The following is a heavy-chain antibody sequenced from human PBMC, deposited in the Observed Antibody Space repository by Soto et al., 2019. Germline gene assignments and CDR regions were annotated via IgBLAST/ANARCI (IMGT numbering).Heavy chain of an antibody. V-gene: IGHV4-59*08. D-gene: IGHD4-17*01. CDR2: IYYSGST. J-gene: IGHJ4*01. CDR3: ARRYGGTLDY. Sequence: SETLSLTCTVSGGSISSYYWSWIRQPPGKGLEWIGYIYYSGSTNYNPSLKSRVTISVDTSKNQFSLKLSSVTAADTAVYYCARRYGGTLDYCGDGTLVTVSS. CDR1: GGSISSYY.